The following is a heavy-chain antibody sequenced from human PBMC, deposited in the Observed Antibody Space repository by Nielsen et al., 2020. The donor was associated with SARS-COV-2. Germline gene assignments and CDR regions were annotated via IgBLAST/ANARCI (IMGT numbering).Heavy chain of an antibody. V-gene: IGHV3-21*01. Sequence: GGSLRLSCAASGFSFSAYSMNWVRQAPGKGLEWVSSIDSRGTYIFYADSVKGRFTISRDNAENSLFLQMSSLRAEDTAVYYCVRDLEFPACGGGNCDSQGGGARSDAFDIWGPGTMVTVSS. J-gene: IGHJ3*02. CDR3: VRDLEFPACGGGNCDSQGGGARSDAFDI. CDR1: GFSFSAYS. D-gene: IGHD2-15*01. CDR2: IDSRGTYI.